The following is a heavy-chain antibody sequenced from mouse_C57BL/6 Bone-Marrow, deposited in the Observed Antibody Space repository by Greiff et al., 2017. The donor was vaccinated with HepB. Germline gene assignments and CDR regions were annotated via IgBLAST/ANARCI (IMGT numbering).Heavy chain of an antibody. CDR1: GYTFTSYW. V-gene: IGHV1-69*01. J-gene: IGHJ3*01. D-gene: IGHD2-4*01. CDR3: ARGYDYDVGFAY. Sequence: QVQLQQPGAELVMPGASVKLSCKASGYTFTSYWMHWVKQRPGQGLEWIGEIDPSDSYTNYNQKFKGKSTLTVDKSSSTAYMQLSSLTSEDSAVYYCARGYDYDVGFAYWGQGTLVTVSA. CDR2: IDPSDSYT.